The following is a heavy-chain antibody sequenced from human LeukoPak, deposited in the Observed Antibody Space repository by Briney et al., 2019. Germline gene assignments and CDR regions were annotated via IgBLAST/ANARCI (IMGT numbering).Heavy chain of an antibody. D-gene: IGHD3-16*01. CDR3: ARVRGGRSWYYYGMDV. J-gene: IGHJ6*02. Sequence: GGSLRLSCAASGFTFSSYWMSWVRQTPGKGLEWVAVISYDGDNEYYADSVKGQFTISRDNSKDRLYLQMNSLRPEDTAMYYCARVRGGRSWYYYGMDVWGRGTTVTVSS. V-gene: IGHV3-30*13. CDR2: ISYDGDNE. CDR1: GFTFSSYW.